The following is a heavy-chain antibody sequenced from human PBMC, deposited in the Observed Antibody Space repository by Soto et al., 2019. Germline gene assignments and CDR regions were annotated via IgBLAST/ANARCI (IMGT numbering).Heavy chain of an antibody. D-gene: IGHD2-2*01. CDR3: AREDSIIIPAVSDF. Sequence: GGSLRLSCTVSGFAFNNYGINGFRQAPGKGLEWVSSISKSDYTYYSDSVTGRFTISRDNAKNSVSLQMNTLRVEDTAVYYCAREDSIIIPAVSDFWGQGTLVTVSS. CDR2: ISKSDYT. CDR1: GFAFNNYG. J-gene: IGHJ4*02. V-gene: IGHV3-21*01.